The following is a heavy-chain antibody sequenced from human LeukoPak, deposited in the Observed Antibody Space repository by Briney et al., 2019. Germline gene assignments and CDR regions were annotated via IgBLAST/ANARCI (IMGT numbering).Heavy chain of an antibody. CDR1: GFTFGDYA. D-gene: IGHD4-23*01. CDR3: ARGRTTVELWYLDL. Sequence: GGSLRLSCTASGFTFGDYAMSWVRQAPGKGLEWVGFIRSKAFGERTEYATSVKGIFTVSRDDSKSVAYLQMHSLKTEDTAVYYCARGRTTVELWYLDLWGRGTLVTVSS. J-gene: IGHJ2*01. CDR2: IRSKAFGERT. V-gene: IGHV3-49*04.